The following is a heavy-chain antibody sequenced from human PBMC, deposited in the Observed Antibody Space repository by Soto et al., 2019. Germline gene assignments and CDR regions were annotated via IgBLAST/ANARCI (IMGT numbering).Heavy chain of an antibody. J-gene: IGHJ4*02. CDR2: AHYSGST. Sequence: SETLSLTCTVSGGSISSYYWSWIRQPPGKGLEWIGYAHYSGSTNYNPSLKSRVTISVDTSKSQFSLKLSSVTAADTAVYYCARRTAASGTFGGWGQGTLVTVSS. CDR3: ARRTAASGTFGG. D-gene: IGHD6-13*01. CDR1: GGSISSYY. V-gene: IGHV4-59*08.